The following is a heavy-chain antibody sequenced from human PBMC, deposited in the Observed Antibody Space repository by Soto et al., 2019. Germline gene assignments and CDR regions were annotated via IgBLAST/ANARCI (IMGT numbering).Heavy chain of an antibody. CDR1: GSRFTSYW. D-gene: IGHD6-19*01. CDR3: ARDDIPGVAVSTYGMDV. Sequence: GESLKISCKGSGSRFTSYWIGGVRQMPGKGLEWMGIIYPGDSDTRYSPSFTGQVTISKYNSKNTLYLQMNSLRAEDTDMYYCARDDIPGVAVSTYGMDVWGQGTTVTVSS. J-gene: IGHJ6*02. V-gene: IGHV5-51*01. CDR2: IYPGDSDT.